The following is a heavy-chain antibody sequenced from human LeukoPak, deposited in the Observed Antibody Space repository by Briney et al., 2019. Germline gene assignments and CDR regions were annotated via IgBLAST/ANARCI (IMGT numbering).Heavy chain of an antibody. Sequence: ASVKVSCKASGYTFTGYYMHWVRQATGQGLEWMGWMNPNSGNTGYAQKFQGRVTMTRNTSISTAYMELSSLRSEDTAVYYCARGGYDILTGYYYFDYWGQGTLVTVSS. V-gene: IGHV1-8*02. CDR3: ARGGYDILTGYYYFDY. J-gene: IGHJ4*02. D-gene: IGHD3-9*01. CDR1: GYTFTGYY. CDR2: MNPNSGNT.